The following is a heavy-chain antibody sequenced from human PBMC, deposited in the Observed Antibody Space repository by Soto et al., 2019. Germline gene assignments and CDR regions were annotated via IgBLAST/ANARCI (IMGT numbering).Heavy chain of an antibody. CDR1: GGSISISSYH. Sequence: QVQLQEAGPGLVKPSETLSLTCTVSGGSISISSYHWGWIRQPPGQGLEWMASIDYSRNTYYNPSLRSRVTISIDTSKNQFALQLSSVTASDTAVYYCARPVGGLFTLTPYDSWCQGALVIV. CDR2: IDYSRNT. CDR3: ARPVGGLFTLTPYDS. J-gene: IGHJ4*02. V-gene: IGHV4-39*01. D-gene: IGHD3-16*01.